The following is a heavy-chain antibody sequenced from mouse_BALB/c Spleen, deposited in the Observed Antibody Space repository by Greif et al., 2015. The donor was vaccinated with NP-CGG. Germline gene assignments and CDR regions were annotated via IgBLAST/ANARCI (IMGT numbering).Heavy chain of an antibody. V-gene: IGHV1-7*01. CDR2: INPSTGYT. J-gene: IGHJ3*01. D-gene: IGHD1-1*02. CDR1: GYTFTSYW. Sequence: QVQLQQSGAELAKPGASVKMSCKASGYTFTSYWMHWVKQRPGQGLEWIGYINPSTGYTEYNLKFKDKATLTADKSSSTAYMQLSSLTSEDSAVYYCARRTMGGFAYWGQGTLVTVSA. CDR3: ARRTMGGFAY.